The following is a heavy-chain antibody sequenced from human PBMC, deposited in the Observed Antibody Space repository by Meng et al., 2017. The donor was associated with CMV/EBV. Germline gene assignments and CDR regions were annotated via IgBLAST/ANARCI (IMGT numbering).Heavy chain of an antibody. V-gene: IGHV4-4*07. Sequence: QVQVTGSAPGLVKPSAPLSLTCTVSGGSISSYYWSWIRQPAGKGLEWIGRIYTSGSTNYNPSLKSRVTMSVDTSKNQFSLKLSSVTAADTAVYYCARSMVVAGDWFDPWGQGTLVTVSS. CDR2: IYTSGST. D-gene: IGHD2-15*01. CDR3: ARSMVVAGDWFDP. J-gene: IGHJ5*02. CDR1: GGSISSYY.